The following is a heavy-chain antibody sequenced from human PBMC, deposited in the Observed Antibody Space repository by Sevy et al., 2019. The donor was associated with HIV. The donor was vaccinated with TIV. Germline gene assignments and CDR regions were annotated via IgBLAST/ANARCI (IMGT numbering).Heavy chain of an antibody. CDR3: ARDSEFSDIVVVPAGGYYGMDV. V-gene: IGHV1-69*13. D-gene: IGHD2-2*01. J-gene: IGHJ6*02. CDR2: IIPIFGTA. CDR1: GGTFSSYA. Sequence: ASVKVSCKASGGTFSSYAISWVRQAPGQGLEWMGGIIPIFGTANYAQKFQGRVTITADESTSTAYMELSSLGSEDTAGYYCARDSEFSDIVVVPAGGYYGMDVWGQGTTVTVSS.